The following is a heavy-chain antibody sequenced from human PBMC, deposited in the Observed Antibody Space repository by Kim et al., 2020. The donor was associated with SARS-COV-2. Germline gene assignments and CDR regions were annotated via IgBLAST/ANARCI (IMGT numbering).Heavy chain of an antibody. J-gene: IGHJ1*01. V-gene: IGHV1-3*01. D-gene: IGHD3-10*01. Sequence: ASVKVSCNASGYTFTSYAMHWVRQAPGQRLEWMGWINAGNGNTKYSQKFQGRVTITRDTSASTAYMELSSLRSEDTAVYYCARARYYYGSGSYPANFQHWGQGTLVTVSS. CDR3: ARARYYYGSGSYPANFQH. CDR1: GYTFTSYA. CDR2: INAGNGNT.